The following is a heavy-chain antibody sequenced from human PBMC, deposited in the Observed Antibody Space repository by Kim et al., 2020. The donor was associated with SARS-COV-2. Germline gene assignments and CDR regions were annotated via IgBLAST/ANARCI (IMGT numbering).Heavy chain of an antibody. CDR3: ARSITMVRGVISFDP. D-gene: IGHD3-10*01. V-gene: IGHV1-69*01. Sequence: QKFQGRVTITADESTSTAYMELSSLRSEDMAVYYCARSITMVRGVISFDPWGQGTLVTVSS. J-gene: IGHJ5*02.